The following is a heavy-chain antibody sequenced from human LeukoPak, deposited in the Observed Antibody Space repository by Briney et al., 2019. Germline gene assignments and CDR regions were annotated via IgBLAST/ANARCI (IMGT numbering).Heavy chain of an antibody. D-gene: IGHD6-13*01. CDR2: MNPNSGNT. Sequence: ASVKVSCKASGYTFTSYDINWVRQATGQGLEWMGWMNPNSGNTGYAQKFQGRVTITRNTSISTAYMELSSLRSEDTAVYYCARGLRIIAAAGRVEQYWFDPWGQGTLVTVSS. CDR1: GYTFTSYD. CDR3: ARGLRIIAAAGRVEQYWFDP. J-gene: IGHJ5*02. V-gene: IGHV1-8*03.